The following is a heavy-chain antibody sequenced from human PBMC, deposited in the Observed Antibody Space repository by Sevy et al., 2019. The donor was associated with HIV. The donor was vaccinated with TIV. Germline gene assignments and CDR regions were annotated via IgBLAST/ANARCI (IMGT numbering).Heavy chain of an antibody. CDR2: VNQDGSQK. D-gene: IGHD2-21*01. CDR1: GFTFSDYY. V-gene: IGHV3-7*01. Sequence: GGSLRLSCAASGFTFSDYYMSWVRQAPGKGLEWVANVNQDGSQKHYVGSVKGRFSVSRDNAKNSVYLQMNRLRVDDTGVYYCARELWPGDYWGQGTLVTVSS. J-gene: IGHJ4*02. CDR3: ARELWPGDY.